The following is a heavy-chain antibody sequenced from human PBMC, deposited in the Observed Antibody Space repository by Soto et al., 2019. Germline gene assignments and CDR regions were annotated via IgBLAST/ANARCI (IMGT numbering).Heavy chain of an antibody. V-gene: IGHV3-48*03. J-gene: IGHJ5*02. D-gene: IGHD2-2*01. CDR2: ISGSGSTI. Sequence: GGSLRLSCSVSGITFRNYAMNWVRQAPGKGLEWVSYISGSGSTIYYADSVKGRFTISRDNAKNSLYLQMNSLRAEDTAVYYCAREVVVPAAGLFDPWGQGTLVTVSS. CDR3: AREVVVPAAGLFDP. CDR1: GITFRNYA.